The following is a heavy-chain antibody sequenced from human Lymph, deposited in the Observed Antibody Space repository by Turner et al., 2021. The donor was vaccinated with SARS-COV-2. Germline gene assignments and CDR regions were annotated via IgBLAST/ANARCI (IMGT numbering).Heavy chain of an antibody. CDR3: GRREWGGSLGHIDY. J-gene: IGHJ4*02. Sequence: EVQLVQSGAEVKKPGESLKISCTGSGYTLTSYWTGWVRQMPGRGLGWIGIIYPRGTVTQYRPSLPGDVTFADHTSIRSAPLQWGGLKAPETAMYCCGRREWGGSLGHIDYWGQGTLVTVSS. CDR1: GYTLTSYW. V-gene: IGHV5-51*01. D-gene: IGHD3-3*01. CDR2: IYPRGTVT.